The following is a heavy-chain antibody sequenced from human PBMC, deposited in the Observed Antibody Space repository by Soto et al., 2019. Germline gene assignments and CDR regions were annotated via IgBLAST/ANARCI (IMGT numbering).Heavy chain of an antibody. J-gene: IGHJ4*02. CDR3: VHTGYSYDPFGY. Sequence: SGPTLVNPTQTLTLTCTFSGFSLTTYGVGVGWIRQPPGKALEWLALIFWNDDERYSPSLKSRLTITKDTSKNQVVLTMTNMDPVDTATYYSVHTGYSYDPFGYWGRGTLVTVSS. V-gene: IGHV2-5*01. CDR2: IFWNDDE. CDR1: GFSLTTYGVG. D-gene: IGHD5-18*01.